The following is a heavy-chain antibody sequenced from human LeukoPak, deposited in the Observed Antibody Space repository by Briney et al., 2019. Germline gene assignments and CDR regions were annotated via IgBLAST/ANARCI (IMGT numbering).Heavy chain of an antibody. Sequence: GGSLRLSCAASGFTFSSYGMHWVRQAPGKGLEWVAFIRYDGSNKYYADSVKGRFTISRDNSKNTLYLQMNSLRAEDTAVYYCASYLDYGDYVLLGHYYGMDVWVQGTTATVSS. CDR2: IRYDGSNK. CDR1: GFTFSSYG. CDR3: ASYLDYGDYVLLGHYYGMDV. D-gene: IGHD4-17*01. V-gene: IGHV3-30*02. J-gene: IGHJ6*02.